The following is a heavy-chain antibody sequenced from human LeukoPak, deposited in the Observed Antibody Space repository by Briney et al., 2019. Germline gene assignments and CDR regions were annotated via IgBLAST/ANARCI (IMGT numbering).Heavy chain of an antibody. Sequence: PGGSLRLSCAASGFTFSNYAMSWVRQAPGKGLEWVSVISGSGGSTYYADSVKGRFTISRDNPKNTLYLQMNSLRAEDTAVYYCARAVAGDYWGQGTLVTVSS. CDR1: GFTFSNYA. D-gene: IGHD6-19*01. CDR2: ISGSGGST. V-gene: IGHV3-23*01. CDR3: ARAVAGDY. J-gene: IGHJ4*02.